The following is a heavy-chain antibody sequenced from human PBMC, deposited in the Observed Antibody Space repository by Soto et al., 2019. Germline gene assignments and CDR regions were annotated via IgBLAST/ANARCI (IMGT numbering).Heavy chain of an antibody. CDR3: ARETYYYDSSGPKYFDY. D-gene: IGHD3-22*01. J-gene: IGHJ4*02. Sequence: GGSLRLSCAASGFTFSNYAIDWVRQTPGKGLEWLSSISGSAVSTYYADSVKGRFTVSRDNSRNTVYLQLNSLRAEDTALYYCARETYYYDSSGPKYFDYWGQGTLVTVSS. V-gene: IGHV3-23*01. CDR2: ISGSAVST. CDR1: GFTFSNYA.